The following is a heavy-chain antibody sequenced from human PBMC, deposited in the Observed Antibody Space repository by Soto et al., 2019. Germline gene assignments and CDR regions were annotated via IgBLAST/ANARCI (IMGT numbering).Heavy chain of an antibody. CDR1: GGTFSSYT. J-gene: IGHJ6*02. CDR3: ARGALTTLAYYYGMDV. V-gene: IGHV1-69*13. CDR2: IIPIFGTT. Sequence: AASVKVSCKASGGTFSSYTMSWVRQAPGQGLEWMGGIIPIFGTTTYAHKFQGRVTITADESTSTVYMELSSLRGEDTAVYYCARGALTTLAYYYGMDVWGQGTTVTVYS. D-gene: IGHD4-4*01.